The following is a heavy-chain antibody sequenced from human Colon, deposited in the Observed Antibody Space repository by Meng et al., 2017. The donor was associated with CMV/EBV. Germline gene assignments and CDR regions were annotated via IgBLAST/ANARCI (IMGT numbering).Heavy chain of an antibody. J-gene: IGHJ4*02. CDR2: INNNSGHP. CDR1: GYSFTTYA. Sequence: QVHLVKPASELTRPGASVRVTCKASGYSFTTYAMIWVRQAPGQGLEWMGWINNNSGHPTYAKGFTGRFVFSSDTSVSTAYLQMSSLQSGDNAVYYCARGILATVDSWGQGTLVTVSS. V-gene: IGHV7-4-1*02. CDR3: ARGILATVDS. D-gene: IGHD5-12*01.